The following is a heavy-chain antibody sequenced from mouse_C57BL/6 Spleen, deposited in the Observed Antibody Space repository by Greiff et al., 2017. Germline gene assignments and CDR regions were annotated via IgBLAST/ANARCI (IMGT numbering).Heavy chain of an antibody. CDR1: GFTFSSYA. Sequence: EVKLMESGGGLVKPGGSLKLSCAASGFTFSSYAMSWVRQTPEKRLEWVATISDGGSYTYYPDNVKGRFTISRDNAKNNLYLQMSHLKSEDTAMYYCARDDGTFAYWGQGTTLTVSS. CDR2: ISDGGSYT. V-gene: IGHV5-4*03. CDR3: ARDDGTFAY. D-gene: IGHD2-3*01. J-gene: IGHJ2*01.